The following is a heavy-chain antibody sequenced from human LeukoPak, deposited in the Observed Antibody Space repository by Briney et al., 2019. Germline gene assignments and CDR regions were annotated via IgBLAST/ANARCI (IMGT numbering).Heavy chain of an antibody. Sequence: SDTLSLTCAVSGYSISSSNWWGWIRQPPGKGLEWIGYIYYSGSTYYNPSLKSRVTISVDTSKNQFSLKLSSVTAADTAVYYCASGWGSDYWGQGTLVTVSS. J-gene: IGHJ4*02. CDR2: IYYSGST. CDR1: GYSISSSNW. V-gene: IGHV4-28*01. D-gene: IGHD6-19*01. CDR3: ASGWGSDY.